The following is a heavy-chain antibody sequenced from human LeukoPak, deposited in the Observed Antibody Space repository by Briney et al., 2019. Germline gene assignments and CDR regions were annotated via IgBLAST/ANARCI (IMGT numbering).Heavy chain of an antibody. J-gene: IGHJ6*02. CDR1: GFTFSSYA. CDR2: ISYDGSNK. D-gene: IGHD3-16*01. V-gene: IGHV3-30-3*01. CDR3: ADLHGGNINKDYYYGMDV. Sequence: PGGSLRLSCAASGFTFSSYAMHWVRQAPGKGLEWVAIISYDGSNKYYADSVKGRFTISRDNSKNTLYLQMNSLRAEDTAVYYCADLHGGNINKDYYYGMDVWGQGTTVTVSS.